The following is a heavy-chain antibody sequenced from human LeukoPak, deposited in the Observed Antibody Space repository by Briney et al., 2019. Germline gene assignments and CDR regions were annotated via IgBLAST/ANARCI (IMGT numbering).Heavy chain of an antibody. CDR2: ISAYNGNT. Sequence: GASVKVSCKASGYTFTSYGIIWVRQAPGQGLEWMGWISAYNGNTNYAQNLQGRVTMTTDTSTSTAYMELRSLRSDDTAVYYCARDYCSSNSCYGARLDVWGKGTTVTVSS. CDR1: GYTFTSYG. J-gene: IGHJ6*04. CDR3: ARDYCSSNSCYGARLDV. V-gene: IGHV1-18*01. D-gene: IGHD2-2*01.